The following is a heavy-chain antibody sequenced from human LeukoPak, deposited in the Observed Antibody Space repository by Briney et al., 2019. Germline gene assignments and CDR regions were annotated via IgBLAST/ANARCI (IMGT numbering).Heavy chain of an antibody. V-gene: IGHV3-66*01. D-gene: IGHD2-21*02. CDR3: ATAYCGGDCYSKNAFDI. CDR1: GFTVSSNY. CDR2: IYSGGST. Sequence: PGGSLRLSCAASGFTVSSNYMSWVRQAPGKGLEWVSVIYSGGSTYYADSVKGRFTISRDNSKNTLYLQTNSLRAEDTAVYYCATAYCGGDCYSKNAFDIWGQGTMVTVSS. J-gene: IGHJ3*02.